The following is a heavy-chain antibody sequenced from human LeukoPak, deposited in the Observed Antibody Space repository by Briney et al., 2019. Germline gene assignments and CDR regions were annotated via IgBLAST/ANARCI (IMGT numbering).Heavy chain of an antibody. CDR3: AELGITMIGGV. V-gene: IGHV3-48*04. CDR1: GFTFSSYW. CDR2: ISSSGSTI. Sequence: PGGSLRLSCAASGFTFSSYWMHWVRQAPAKGLEWVSYISSSGSTIYYADSVKGRFTISRDNAKNSLYLQMNSLRAEDTAVYYCAELGITMIGGVWGKGTTVTISS. J-gene: IGHJ6*04. D-gene: IGHD3-10*02.